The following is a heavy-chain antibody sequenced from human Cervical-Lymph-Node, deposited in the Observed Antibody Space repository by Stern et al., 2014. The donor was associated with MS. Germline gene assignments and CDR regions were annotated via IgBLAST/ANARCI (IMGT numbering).Heavy chain of an antibody. Sequence: EVQLVESGAEVKKPGASLKISCKGSGYRFTSKLIAWVRQMPGQGLEWMGVIFPADSATIYRPYFQGQFTLSADTSISTAYLQWGSLRAADTAIYYCARHRASYDTLGDCYFDLWGRGTLVTVSS. J-gene: IGHJ2*01. CDR1: GYRFTSKL. CDR2: IFPADSAT. CDR3: ARHRASYDTLGDCYFDL. V-gene: IGHV5-51*01. D-gene: IGHD3-22*01.